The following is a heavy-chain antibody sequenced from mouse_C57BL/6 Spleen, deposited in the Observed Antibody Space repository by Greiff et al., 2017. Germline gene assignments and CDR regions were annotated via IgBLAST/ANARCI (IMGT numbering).Heavy chain of an antibody. D-gene: IGHD1-1*01. Sequence: QVQLQQSGAELVRPGASVTLSCKASGYTFTDYEMHWVKQTPVHGLEWIGAIDPETGGTASNQKFKGKAILTADKSSSTAYMELRSLTSEDSAVYYCTRMGDYGSSYWFAYWGQGTLVTVSA. CDR2: IDPETGGT. J-gene: IGHJ3*01. CDR1: GYTFTDYE. CDR3: TRMGDYGSSYWFAY. V-gene: IGHV1-15*01.